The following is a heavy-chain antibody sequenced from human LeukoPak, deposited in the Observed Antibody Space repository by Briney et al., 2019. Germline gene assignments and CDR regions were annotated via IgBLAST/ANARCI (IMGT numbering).Heavy chain of an antibody. D-gene: IGHD3-16*01. CDR3: AKNFGDDLDI. V-gene: IGHV3-30*02. J-gene: IGHJ3*02. Sequence: GGSLRLSCAASGFTFFKYGMHWVRQAPGKGLEWVAFLRFDGTNINYADSVNGRFTISRDNSKNTLYLQMNSLRTEDTAVYYCAKNFGDDLDIWGQGTMVTVSS. CDR2: LRFDGTNI. CDR1: GFTFFKYG.